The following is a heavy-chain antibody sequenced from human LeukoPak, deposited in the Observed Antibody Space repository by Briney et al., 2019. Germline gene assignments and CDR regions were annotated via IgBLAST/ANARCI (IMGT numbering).Heavy chain of an antibody. CDR1: GYSISSGYY. D-gene: IGHD6-6*01. CDR2: IYHSGST. Sequence: PSETLSLTCAVSGYSISSGYYWGWIRQPPGKGLEWIGSIYHSGSTYYNPPLKSRVTISVDTSKNQFSLKLGSVTAADTAVYYCASTNHYSSSSRFDYWGQGTLVTVSS. V-gene: IGHV4-38-2*01. J-gene: IGHJ4*02. CDR3: ASTNHYSSSSRFDY.